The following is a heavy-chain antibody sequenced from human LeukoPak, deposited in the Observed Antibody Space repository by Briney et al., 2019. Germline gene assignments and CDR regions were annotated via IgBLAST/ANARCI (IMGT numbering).Heavy chain of an antibody. V-gene: IGHV3-48*03. CDR3: ARGGYYYDSSGYYHADMYYFDY. CDR2: ISSSGSTI. CDR1: GFTFSSYE. Sequence: GGSLRLSCAASGFTFSSYEMNWVRQAPGKGLEWVSYISSSGSTIYYADSVKGRFTISRDNAKNSLYLQMNSLRAEDTAVYYFARGGYYYDSSGYYHADMYYFDYWGQGTLVTVSS. J-gene: IGHJ4*02. D-gene: IGHD3-22*01.